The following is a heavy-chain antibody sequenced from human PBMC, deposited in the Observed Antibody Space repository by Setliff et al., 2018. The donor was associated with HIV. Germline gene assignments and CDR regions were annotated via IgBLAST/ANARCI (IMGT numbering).Heavy chain of an antibody. J-gene: IGHJ1*01. CDR1: DTPSLAML. Sequence: ASVKSPARLLDTPSLAMLCIGCARPPDKGLEWMGGFDPEDGEVVYAQKFEGRVTMTEDTSTDTAYMALSSLRSEDTAEYYCATVRGYYYDSSGQEYLQYWGQGTLVTVSS. V-gene: IGHV1-24*01. CDR3: ATVRGYYYDSSGQEYLQY. D-gene: IGHD3-22*01. CDR2: FDPEDGEV.